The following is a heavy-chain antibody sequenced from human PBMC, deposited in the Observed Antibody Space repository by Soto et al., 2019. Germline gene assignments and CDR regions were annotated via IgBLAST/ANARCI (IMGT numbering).Heavy chain of an antibody. D-gene: IGHD3-22*01. CDR2: ISAYNGNT. J-gene: IGHJ5*02. Sequence: ASVKVSCKASGYTFTSYGISWVRQAPGQGLEWMGWISAYNGNTNYAQKLQGRVTMTTDTSTSTAYMELRSLRSDDTAVYYWARDYYDSSGYSNWCDPWGQGTLVNVSS. V-gene: IGHV1-18*01. CDR3: ARDYYDSSGYSNWCDP. CDR1: GYTFTSYG.